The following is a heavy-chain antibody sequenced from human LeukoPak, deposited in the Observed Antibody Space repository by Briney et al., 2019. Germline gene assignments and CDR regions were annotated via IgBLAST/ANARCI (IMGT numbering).Heavy chain of an antibody. D-gene: IGHD2-15*01. CDR1: GGSISSYY. CDR3: AREGRKSRGVDIVRKKETGYYYMDV. Sequence: PSETLSLTCTVSGGSISSYYWSWIRQPAGKGLEWIGRVYTSGSTNYNPSLKSRVTMSVDTSKNQFSLKLSSVTAADTAVYYCAREGRKSRGVDIVRKKETGYYYMDVWGKGTTVTVSS. J-gene: IGHJ6*03. CDR2: VYTSGST. V-gene: IGHV4-4*07.